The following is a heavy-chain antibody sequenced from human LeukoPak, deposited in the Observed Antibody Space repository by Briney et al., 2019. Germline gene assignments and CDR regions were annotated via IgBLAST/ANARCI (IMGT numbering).Heavy chain of an antibody. Sequence: SETLSLTCAVSGYSISSGYYWGWIRQPPGKGLEWIGSIYHSGSTYYNPSLKSRVTISVDTSKKQFSLKLSSVTAADTAVYYCAREGNSGSYFKGEDFDYWGQGTLVTVSS. D-gene: IGHD1-26*01. CDR1: GYSISSGYY. V-gene: IGHV4-38-2*02. CDR3: AREGNSGSYFKGEDFDY. J-gene: IGHJ4*02. CDR2: IYHSGST.